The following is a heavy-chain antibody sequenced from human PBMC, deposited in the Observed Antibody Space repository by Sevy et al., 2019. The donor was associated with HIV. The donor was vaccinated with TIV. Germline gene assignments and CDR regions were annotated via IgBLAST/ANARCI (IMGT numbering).Heavy chain of an antibody. CDR1: GFTVSNNY. D-gene: IGHD6-19*01. J-gene: IGHJ3*02. Sequence: GGSLRLSCAASGFTVSNNYMSWVRQAPGKGLEWVSVIYRGGSTYYADSVKGRSTISRDNSKNTLYLQMNSLRVEDTAVYYCARDGTKQWRAGGGTFDIWGQGTMVTVSS. CDR2: IYRGGST. V-gene: IGHV3-53*01. CDR3: ARDGTKQWRAGGGTFDI.